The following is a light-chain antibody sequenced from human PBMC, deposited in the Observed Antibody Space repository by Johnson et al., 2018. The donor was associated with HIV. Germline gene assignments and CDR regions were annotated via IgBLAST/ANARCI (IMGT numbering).Light chain of an antibody. J-gene: IGLJ1*01. CDR1: TSNIGNNY. CDR2: END. V-gene: IGLV1-51*02. Sequence: QSVVTQPPSVSAAPGQKVTISCSGSTSNIGNNYVSWYQQLPGTAPRLLIYENDKRPSGIPDRFSGSKSGTSATLAISGLQTGDEADYYCGTWDSGLSAGVFGTGTKVTVL. CDR3: GTWDSGLSAGV.